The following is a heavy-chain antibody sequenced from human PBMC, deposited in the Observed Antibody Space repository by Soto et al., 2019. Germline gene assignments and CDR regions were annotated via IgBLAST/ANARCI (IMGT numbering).Heavy chain of an antibody. D-gene: IGHD4-4*01. Sequence: EVQLVESGGGWVQPGRSLRLSCAASGFTFENYAMHWVRQGPGKGLEWVAGISWKSGSIGYADSVRGRFTISRDNAKNPLYLKMNSLRPEDTAFFYCAKDKVNSTYQYYFAPWGQGPLVTVSS. CDR2: ISWKSGSI. J-gene: IGHJ4*02. V-gene: IGHV3-9*01. CDR1: GFTFENYA. CDR3: AKDKVNSTYQYYFAP.